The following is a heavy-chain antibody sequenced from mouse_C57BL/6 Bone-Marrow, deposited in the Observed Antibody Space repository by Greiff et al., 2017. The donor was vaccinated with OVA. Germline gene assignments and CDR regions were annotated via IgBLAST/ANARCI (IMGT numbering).Heavy chain of an antibody. J-gene: IGHJ3*01. CDR3: ARDEGYSNYFPWFAD. CDR2: ISDGGSYT. Sequence: EVHLVESGGGLVKPGGSLKLSCAASGFTFSSYAMSWVRQTPEKRLEWVATISDGGSYTYYPDNVKGRFTISRDNATNNLYLQMSHLKSEDTAMYYCARDEGYSNYFPWFADWGKGTLVTVSA. D-gene: IGHD2-5*01. V-gene: IGHV5-4*01. CDR1: GFTFSSYA.